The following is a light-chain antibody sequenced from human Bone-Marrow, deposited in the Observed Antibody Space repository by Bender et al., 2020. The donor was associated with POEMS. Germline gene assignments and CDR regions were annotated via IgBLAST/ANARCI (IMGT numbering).Light chain of an antibody. V-gene: IGLV2-11*01. Sequence: HSALTQPRSVSGSPGQSITISCTGPDIDVGGDTLVSWYQHLPGDVPKLIIYDDIKRPSGVPDRFSGSKSGNTASLTVSGLQTEDEAYYYCSSYTTTNVWVFGGGTKLTVL. J-gene: IGLJ3*02. CDR1: DIDVGGDTL. CDR3: SSYTTTNVWV. CDR2: DDI.